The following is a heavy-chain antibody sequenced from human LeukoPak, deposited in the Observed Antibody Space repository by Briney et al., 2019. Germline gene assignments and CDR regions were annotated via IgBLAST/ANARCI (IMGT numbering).Heavy chain of an antibody. J-gene: IGHJ4*02. V-gene: IGHV3-11*01. CDR3: ARDSLGNYFDY. CDR2: ISSSGSTI. D-gene: IGHD7-27*01. Sequence: GGSLRLSCEASGFTFREEYRSWIPPDPGKGLEWVSYISSSGSTIYYADSVKGRFTISRDNAKNSLYLQMNSLRAEDTAVYYCARDSLGNYFDYWGQGTLVSVSS. CDR1: GFTFREEY.